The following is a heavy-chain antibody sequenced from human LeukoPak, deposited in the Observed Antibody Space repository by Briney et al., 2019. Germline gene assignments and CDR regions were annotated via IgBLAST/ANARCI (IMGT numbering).Heavy chain of an antibody. CDR1: GYTFTSYA. V-gene: IGHV1-3*01. D-gene: IGHD4-23*01. J-gene: IGHJ4*02. Sequence: GASVKVSCKASGYTFTSYAMHWVRQAPGQRLEWMGWINAGNGNTKYSQKFQGRVTITRDTSATTAYMELSSLRSEDTAVYYCARNAVGKTDYDYWGQGTLVTVSS. CDR2: INAGNGNT. CDR3: ARNAVGKTDYDY.